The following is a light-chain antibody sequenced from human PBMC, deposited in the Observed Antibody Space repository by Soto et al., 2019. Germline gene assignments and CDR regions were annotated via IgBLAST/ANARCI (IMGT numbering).Light chain of an antibody. J-gene: IGKJ5*01. CDR1: QTISSW. V-gene: IGKV1-5*01. Sequence: DIQMTQSPSTLSGSVGDRVTITCRASQTISSWLAWYQQKPGKAPKLLIYAASTLQSGVPSRFSGSGSGTEFTLTISSLQPEDFATYYCQHLNSYLPITFGQGTRLEIK. CDR2: AAS. CDR3: QHLNSYLPIT.